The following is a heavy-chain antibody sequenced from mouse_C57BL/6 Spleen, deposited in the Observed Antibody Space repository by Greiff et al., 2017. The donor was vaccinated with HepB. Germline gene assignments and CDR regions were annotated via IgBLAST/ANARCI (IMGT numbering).Heavy chain of an antibody. CDR1: GYTFTSYW. CDR2: IDPSDSYT. D-gene: IGHD4-1*01. CDR3: ARTGLGRLAY. J-gene: IGHJ3*01. V-gene: IGHV1-59*01. Sequence: QVQLKQPGAELVRPGTSVKLSCKASGYTFTSYWMHWVKQRPGQGLEWIGVIDPSDSYTNYNQKFKGKATLTVDTSSSTAYMQLSSLTSEDSAVYYCARTGLGRLAYWGQGTLVTVSA.